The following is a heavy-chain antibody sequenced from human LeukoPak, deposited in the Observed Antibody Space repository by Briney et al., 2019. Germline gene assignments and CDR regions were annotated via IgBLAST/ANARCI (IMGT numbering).Heavy chain of an antibody. CDR2: ISYDGSNK. D-gene: IGHD2-2*01. Sequence: GGSLRLSCAASGLTVSSNYMSWVRQAPGKGLEWVAVISYDGSNKYYADSVKGRFTISRDNSKNTLYLQMNSLRAEDTAVYYCVNDDCSSTSCYGEDYYYGMDVWGQGTTVTVSS. CDR3: VNDDCSSTSCYGEDYYYGMDV. CDR1: GLTVSSNY. V-gene: IGHV3-30*18. J-gene: IGHJ6*02.